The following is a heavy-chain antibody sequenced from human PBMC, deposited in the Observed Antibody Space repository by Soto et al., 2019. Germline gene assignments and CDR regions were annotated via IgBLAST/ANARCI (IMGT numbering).Heavy chain of an antibody. V-gene: IGHV3-30-3*01. CDR1: GFTYSTYT. Sequence: PGGSLRLSCAASGFTYSTYTMHWVRQAPGKGLEWVAVISYDGNNKFYADSVKGRFTISRDSTKNSLYLQMNSLRPDDTAMYYCARHPERIAQIGWFDPWGQGTLVTVSS. CDR3: ARHPERIAQIGWFDP. J-gene: IGHJ5*02. D-gene: IGHD6-13*01. CDR2: ISYDGNNK.